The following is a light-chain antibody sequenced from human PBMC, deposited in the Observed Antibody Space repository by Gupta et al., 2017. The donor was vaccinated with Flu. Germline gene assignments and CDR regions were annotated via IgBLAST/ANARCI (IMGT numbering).Light chain of an antibody. J-gene: IGLJ2*01. Sequence: SVLTPPPSVSGAPGQRGTISCTGSSANIGAGYDVHWYQQLPGTAPKLLIYGNSNRPSGVPDRFSGSKSGTSASLAITGLQAEDEADYYCQSYDSSLSGSVFGGGTKLTVL. CDR1: SANIGAGYD. CDR3: QSYDSSLSGSV. CDR2: GNS. V-gene: IGLV1-40*01.